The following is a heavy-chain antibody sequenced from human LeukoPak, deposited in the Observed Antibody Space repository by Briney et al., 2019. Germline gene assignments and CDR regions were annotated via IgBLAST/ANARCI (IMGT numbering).Heavy chain of an antibody. CDR2: IYYSGST. Sequence: SETLSLTCTVSVGSISSGDYYWSWIRQPPGKGLEWIGYIYYSGSTYYNPSLKSRVTISVDTSKNQFSLKLSSVTAADTAVYYCARSGGVDGSGPFDYWGQGTLVTVSS. CDR1: VGSISSGDYY. V-gene: IGHV4-30-4*01. D-gene: IGHD3-10*01. CDR3: ARSGGVDGSGPFDY. J-gene: IGHJ4*02.